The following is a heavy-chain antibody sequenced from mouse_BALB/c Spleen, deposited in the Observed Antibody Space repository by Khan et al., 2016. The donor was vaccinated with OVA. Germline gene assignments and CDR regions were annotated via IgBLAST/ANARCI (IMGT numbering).Heavy chain of an antibody. CDR2: IYPGGYFT. CDR1: GYTFTNYW. D-gene: IGHD3-1*01. V-gene: IGHV1-63*02. Sequence: QVQLQQSGGEVIRPGTSVKISCKASGYTFTNYWLGWVRQRPGNGLEWIGDIYPGGYFTNYNEHFKGKATLTVDTSSSTANMQLSSLTSEDSAVYFCARWATWYFDDGGAGTTVTVSS. J-gene: IGHJ1*01. CDR3: ARWATWYFDD.